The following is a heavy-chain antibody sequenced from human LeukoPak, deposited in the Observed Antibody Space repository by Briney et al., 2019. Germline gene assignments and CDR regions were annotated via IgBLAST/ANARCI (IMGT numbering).Heavy chain of an antibody. CDR2: INHSGST. D-gene: IGHD6-13*01. CDR3: ARGRYSSNYYYYYYMDV. V-gene: IGHV4-34*01. J-gene: IGHJ6*03. Sequence: PSETLSLTCAVYGGSFSGYYWSWIRQPPGKGLEWIGEINHSGSTNYNPSLKSRVTISVDTSKNQFSLKRSSVTAADTAVYYCARGRYSSNYYYYYYMDVWGKGTTVTVSS. CDR1: GGSFSGYY.